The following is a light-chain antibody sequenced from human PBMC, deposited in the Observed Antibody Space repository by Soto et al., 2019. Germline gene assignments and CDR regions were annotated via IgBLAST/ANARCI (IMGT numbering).Light chain of an antibody. CDR2: AAY. V-gene: IGKV1-9*01. Sequence: DIQLTQSPSFLSASVGDRVTITCRASQDVSDYLAWYQHAPGKAPNLLIYAAYTLQSGVPSRFSGSGSGTEFSLTIISLQPEDFATYYCQYLNGAPTITFGQGTRLDIK. J-gene: IGKJ5*01. CDR1: QDVSDY. CDR3: QYLNGAPTIT.